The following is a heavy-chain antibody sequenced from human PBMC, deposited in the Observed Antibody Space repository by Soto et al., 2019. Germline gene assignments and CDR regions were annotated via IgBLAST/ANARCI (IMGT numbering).Heavy chain of an antibody. Sequence: ASVKVSCKASGYTLTSYAMHWVRQAPGQRLEWMGWINAGNGNTKYSQKFQGRVTITRDTSASTAYMELSSLRSEDTAVYYCARDPGPGITMVRGTYGMDVWGQGTTVTVS. D-gene: IGHD3-10*01. CDR2: INAGNGNT. CDR1: GYTLTSYA. CDR3: ARDPGPGITMVRGTYGMDV. J-gene: IGHJ6*02. V-gene: IGHV1-3*01.